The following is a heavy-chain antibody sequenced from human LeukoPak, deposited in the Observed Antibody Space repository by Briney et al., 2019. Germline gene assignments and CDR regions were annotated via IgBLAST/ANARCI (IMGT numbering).Heavy chain of an antibody. CDR2: IYPGDSDT. V-gene: IGHV5-51*01. CDR3: ARLRYSSSWYVPFDY. Sequence: ASVKVSCKASGGSFTFTSHAISWVRQMPGKGLEWMGIIYPGDSDTRYSPSFQGQVTISADKSISTAYLQWSSLKASDTAMYYCARLRYSSSWYVPFDYWGQGTLVTVSS. CDR1: GGSFTFTSHA. D-gene: IGHD6-13*01. J-gene: IGHJ4*02.